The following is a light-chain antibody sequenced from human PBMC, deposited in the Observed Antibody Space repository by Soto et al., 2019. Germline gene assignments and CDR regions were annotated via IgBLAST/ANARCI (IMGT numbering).Light chain of an antibody. J-gene: IGKJ1*01. CDR1: QSVSSSY. CDR2: GAS. Sequence: EIVLTQSPGTLSLSPGERATLSCRASQSVSSSYLAWYQQKPGQAPRLLIYGASSRATGIPDRFSGSGSGTYFTLIISRLEPEDFAVYYCQQYGSSSTWTFGQGTKVEIK. V-gene: IGKV3-20*01. CDR3: QQYGSSSTWT.